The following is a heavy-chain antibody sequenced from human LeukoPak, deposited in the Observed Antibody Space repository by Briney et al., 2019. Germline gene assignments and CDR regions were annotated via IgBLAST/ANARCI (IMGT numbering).Heavy chain of an antibody. J-gene: IGHJ4*02. CDR1: GYSISSGYH. CDR3: ARVRGVELLGFDY. Sequence: SETLSLTCTVSGYSISSGYHWGWIRQPPGKGLEWIGSIYHSGSTYYNPSLKRRVTISVDTSKNQFSLKLNSVTAADTAVYYCARVRGVELLGFDYWGQGALVTVSS. D-gene: IGHD1-26*01. CDR2: IYHSGST. V-gene: IGHV4-38-2*02.